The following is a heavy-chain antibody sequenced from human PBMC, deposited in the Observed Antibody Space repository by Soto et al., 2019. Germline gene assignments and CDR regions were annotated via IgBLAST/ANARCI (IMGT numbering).Heavy chain of an antibody. D-gene: IGHD4-17*01. Sequence: QVQLVQSGPEMRKPGASVRLSCATSGYNFNQYYIHWVRQAPGQGLECMGIINLRGGTTEYAHKFRGRVTVTGDTSTRTAYMELSSLRSEDTAVYFCARGPDDSDVPRWDHWGQGTPITVSS. CDR3: ARGPDDSDVPRWDH. CDR1: GYNFNQYY. J-gene: IGHJ4*02. CDR2: INLRGGTT. V-gene: IGHV1-46*02.